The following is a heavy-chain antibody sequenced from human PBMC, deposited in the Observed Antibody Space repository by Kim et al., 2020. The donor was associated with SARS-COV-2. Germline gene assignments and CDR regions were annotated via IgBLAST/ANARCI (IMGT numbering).Heavy chain of an antibody. CDR1: GYSFSTYW. CDR3: ARHPFHYGPWFDP. Sequence: GESLKISCKGSGYSFSTYWIAWVRQMPEKGLEWMGVIYPGDSDTRYSPSFQGQVTISADKAASTAYLQWSSLKASDTAMYYCARHPFHYGPWFDPWGQGTLVTVSS. V-gene: IGHV5-51*01. CDR2: IYPGDSDT. J-gene: IGHJ5*02. D-gene: IGHD3-10*01.